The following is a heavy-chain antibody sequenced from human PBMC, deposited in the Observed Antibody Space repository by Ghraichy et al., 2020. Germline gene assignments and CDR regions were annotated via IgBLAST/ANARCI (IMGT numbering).Heavy chain of an antibody. J-gene: IGHJ3*02. D-gene: IGHD6-13*01. CDR1: EFSLSTSGVG. CDR2: IYWDDDK. Sequence: TLTLTCTFSEFSLSTSGVGVGWIRQPPGKALEWLALIYWDDDKRYSPSLKYRLSITKDTSKNQVVLTMTNMDPVDTATYYCAHSSAGGGAFDIWGQGTLVTVSS. CDR3: AHSSAGGGAFDI. V-gene: IGHV2-5*02.